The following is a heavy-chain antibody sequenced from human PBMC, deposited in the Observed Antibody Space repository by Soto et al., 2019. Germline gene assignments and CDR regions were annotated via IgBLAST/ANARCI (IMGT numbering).Heavy chain of an antibody. J-gene: IGHJ4*02. CDR3: AKEGWSSSSFSHLNFDY. CDR1: GFTFDDYA. D-gene: IGHD6-6*01. CDR2: ISWNRGSI. V-gene: IGHV3-9*01. Sequence: EVQLVESGGGLVQPGRSLRLSCAASGFTFDDYAMHWVRQAPGKGLEWVSGISWNRGSIGYADSVKGRFTISRDNAKNSLYLQMNSLRAEDTALYYCAKEGWSSSSFSHLNFDYWGQGTLVTVSS.